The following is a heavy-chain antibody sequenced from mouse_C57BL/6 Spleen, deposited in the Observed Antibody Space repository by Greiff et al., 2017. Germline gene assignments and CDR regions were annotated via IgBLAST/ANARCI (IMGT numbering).Heavy chain of an antibody. CDR1: GYTFTSYT. CDR2: INPSSGYT. Sequence: QVQLKQSGAELARPGASVKMSCKASGYTFTSYTMHWVKQRPGQGLEWIGYINPSSGYTKYNQKFKDKATLTADKSSSTAYMQLSSMTSEDSAVYYGERRAEGVDFDYWGQGTTLTVSS. D-gene: IGHD3-3*01. J-gene: IGHJ2*01. CDR3: ERRAEGVDFDY. V-gene: IGHV1-4*01.